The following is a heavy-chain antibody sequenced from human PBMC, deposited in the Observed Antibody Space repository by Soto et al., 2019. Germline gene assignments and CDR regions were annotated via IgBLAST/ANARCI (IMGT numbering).Heavy chain of an antibody. V-gene: IGHV3-30-3*01. CDR3: ARPATPSHYYYAMDV. CDR2: ISSVGNIK. D-gene: IGHD2-15*01. J-gene: IGHJ6*02. CDR1: GFPFSSYA. Sequence: QVRLVESGGGVVQPGRSLRLSCAASGFPFSSYAMHWVRQAPGKGLEWVAVISSVGNIKYYAESVKGRFSISRDTSKSTLSLQMNSLRREDTAVYYCARPATPSHYYYAMDVWGQGTTVTVSS.